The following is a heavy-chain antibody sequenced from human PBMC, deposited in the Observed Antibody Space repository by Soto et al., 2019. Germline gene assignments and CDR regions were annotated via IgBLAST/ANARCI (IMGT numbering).Heavy chain of an antibody. Sequence: GGSLRLSCAASGFTFSNAWMNWVRQAPGKGLEWVGRIKSKTDGGTTDYAAPVKGSFTISRDDSKNTLYLQMNSLKTEDTAVYYCTTRGIGYYYYGMDVWGQGTTVTVSS. CDR3: TTRGIGYYYYGMDV. CDR1: GFTFSNAW. V-gene: IGHV3-15*07. J-gene: IGHJ6*02. D-gene: IGHD1-26*01. CDR2: IKSKTDGGTT.